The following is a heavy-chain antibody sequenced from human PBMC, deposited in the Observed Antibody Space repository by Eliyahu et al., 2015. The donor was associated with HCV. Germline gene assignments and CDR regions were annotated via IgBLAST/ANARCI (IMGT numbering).Heavy chain of an antibody. CDR3: AKVLSSWYFDL. V-gene: IGHV3-23*01. J-gene: IGHJ2*01. CDR1: GVTFRSYD. D-gene: IGHD3-10*02. CDR2: ISAGGGST. Sequence: EVQLLESGGGLVQPGGSXRLSCAAXGVTFRSYDXSWVRLXXGKGLQWVSAISAGGGSTYADSVKGRFTISRDNSKNTLFLQMNSLRAEDTAVYYCAKVLSSWYFDLWGRGTLVTVSS.